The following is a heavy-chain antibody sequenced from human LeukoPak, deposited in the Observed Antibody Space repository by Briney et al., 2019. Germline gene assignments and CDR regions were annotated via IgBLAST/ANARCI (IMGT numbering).Heavy chain of an antibody. CDR3: ARESTVTTSRLFDY. CDR1: GYTFTNYD. J-gene: IGHJ4*02. D-gene: IGHD4-17*01. V-gene: IGHV1-69*13. CDR2: IIPIFGTA. Sequence: SVKVSCKTSGYTFTNYDISWVRQAPGQGLEWMGGIIPIFGTANYAQKFQGRVTITADESTSTAYMELSSLRSEDTAVYYCARESTVTTSRLFDYWGQGTLVTVSS.